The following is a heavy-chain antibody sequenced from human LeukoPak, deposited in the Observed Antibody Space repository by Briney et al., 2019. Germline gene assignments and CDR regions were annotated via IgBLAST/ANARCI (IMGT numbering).Heavy chain of an antibody. J-gene: IGHJ5*02. CDR2: ISYDGSNK. Sequence: GGSLRLSCAASGFTFSGYAMHWVRQAPGKGLEWVAVISYDGSNKYYADSVKGRFTISRDDSKNTLYLQMNSLRDEDTAVYYCARDRIAAASTDWFDPWGQGTLVTVSS. CDR3: ARDRIAAASTDWFDP. D-gene: IGHD6-13*01. V-gene: IGHV3-30*04. CDR1: GFTFSGYA.